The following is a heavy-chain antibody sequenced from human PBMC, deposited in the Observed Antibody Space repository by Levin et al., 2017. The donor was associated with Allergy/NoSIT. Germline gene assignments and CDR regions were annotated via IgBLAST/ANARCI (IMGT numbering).Heavy chain of an antibody. CDR1: GFTFSSYG. V-gene: IGHV3-30*18. CDR2: ISYDGSNK. D-gene: IGHD6-19*01. J-gene: IGHJ4*02. CDR3: AKGAVSGWFAYYFDY. Sequence: GESLKISCAASGFTFSSYGMHWVRQAPGKGLEWVAVISYDGSNKYYADSVKGRFTISRDNSKNTLYLQMNSLRAEDTAVYYCAKGAVSGWFAYYFDYWGQGTLVTVSS.